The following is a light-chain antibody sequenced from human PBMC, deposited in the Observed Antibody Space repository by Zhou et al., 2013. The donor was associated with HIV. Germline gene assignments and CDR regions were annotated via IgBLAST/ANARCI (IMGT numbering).Light chain of an antibody. CDR3: QQYGNSPYT. J-gene: IGKJ2*01. CDR1: QSVARF. Sequence: EIVLTQSPATLSLSPGERATLSCRASQSVARFLAWYQQKPGQAPRLLIYDTSNRATGIPARFSGSGSGTDFTLTISSLEPEDFAIYYCQQYGNSPYTFGQGTKLEI. V-gene: IGKV3-11*01. CDR2: DTS.